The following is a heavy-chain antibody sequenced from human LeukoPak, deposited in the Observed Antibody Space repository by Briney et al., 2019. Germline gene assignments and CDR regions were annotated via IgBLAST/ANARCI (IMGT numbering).Heavy chain of an antibody. V-gene: IGHV4-4*02. Sequence: SGTLSLTCAVSGGSISSDNWWSWVRQPPGKGVEWIGEIYHSGSTNYNPSLQSRVTISVDKSNSHFSLRLTSVTAADTAVYYCATNGWYCLDHWGQGALVTVSS. J-gene: IGHJ1*01. CDR1: GGSISSDNW. CDR3: ATNGWYCLDH. D-gene: IGHD6-19*01. CDR2: IYHSGST.